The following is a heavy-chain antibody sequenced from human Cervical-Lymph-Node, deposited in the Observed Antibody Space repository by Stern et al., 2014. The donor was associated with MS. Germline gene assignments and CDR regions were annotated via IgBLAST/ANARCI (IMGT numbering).Heavy chain of an antibody. CDR1: GDTFSSYA. CDR3: ARGGGLVGYFDY. CDR2: ITPVFGTT. Sequence: VQLVESGAEVKKPGSSVKVSCKASGDTFSSYAINWVRQVNGQGLEWMGGITPVFGTTNYAQKFQGRVTITADKSTNTAYMELMTLRSEDTAVYYCARGGGLVGYFDYWGQGTLVSVSS. V-gene: IGHV1-69*06. D-gene: IGHD1-26*01. J-gene: IGHJ4*02.